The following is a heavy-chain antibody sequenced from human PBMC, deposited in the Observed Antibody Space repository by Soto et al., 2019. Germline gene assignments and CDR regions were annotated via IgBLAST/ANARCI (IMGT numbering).Heavy chain of an antibody. CDR3: ARGGSSWFISSYYYYYGMDV. CDR2: INPNSGGT. Sequence: QVQLVQSGAEVKKPGASVKVSCKASGYTFTGYYMHWVRQAPGQGLEWMGWINPNSGGTNYAQKFQGRVTMTRDTSISTAYMELSRLRSDDTAVYYCARGGSSWFISSYYYYYGMDVWAQGTTVTVSS. J-gene: IGHJ6*02. CDR1: GYTFTGYY. D-gene: IGHD6-13*01. V-gene: IGHV1-2*02.